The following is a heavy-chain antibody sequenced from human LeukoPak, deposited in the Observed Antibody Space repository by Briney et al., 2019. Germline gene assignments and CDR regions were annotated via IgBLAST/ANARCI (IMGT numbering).Heavy chain of an antibody. D-gene: IGHD2-2*01. V-gene: IGHV1-18*04. Sequence: GASVKVSCKGSGYSFDRYGVSWVRQAPGQGLEGMGWISTYNGNTIYAQKFEGRVTMTTDTSTNTVYMDLRSLRSDDTAVYYCARDLGHCRSIICSSSAYWGQGTLVTVSS. CDR3: ARDLGHCRSIICSSSAY. J-gene: IGHJ4*02. CDR1: GYSFDRYG. CDR2: ISTYNGNT.